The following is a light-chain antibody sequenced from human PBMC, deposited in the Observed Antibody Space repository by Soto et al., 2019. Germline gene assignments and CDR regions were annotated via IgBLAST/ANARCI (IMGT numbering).Light chain of an antibody. CDR1: QSVSSY. CDR3: PQRSNWPRT. J-gene: IGKJ2*01. V-gene: IGKV3-11*01. CDR2: DAS. Sequence: EIVLTQSPATLSLSPGERATLSCRASQSVSSYLAWYQQKPGQAPRLLIYDASNRATGIPARFSGSGSGTDFTLTIISLEPEDFAVYYCPQRSNWPRTFGQGTKLEIK.